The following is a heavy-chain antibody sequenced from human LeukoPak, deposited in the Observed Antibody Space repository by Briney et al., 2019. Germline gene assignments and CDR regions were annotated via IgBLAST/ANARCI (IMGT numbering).Heavy chain of an antibody. CDR3: ARGYCSSTSCYAPYYFDY. CDR1: GGSISSYY. CDR2: IYTSGGT. V-gene: IGHV4-4*07. J-gene: IGHJ4*02. Sequence: PSETLSLTCTVSGGSISSYYWSWIRQPAGKGLEWIGRIYTSGGTNYNPSLKSRVTMSVDTSKNQFSLKLSSVTAADTAVYYCARGYCSSTSCYAPYYFDYWGQGTLVTVSS. D-gene: IGHD2-2*01.